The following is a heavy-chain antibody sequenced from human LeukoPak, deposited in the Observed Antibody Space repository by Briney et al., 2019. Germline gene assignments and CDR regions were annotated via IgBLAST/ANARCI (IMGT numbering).Heavy chain of an antibody. J-gene: IGHJ6*02. Sequence: ASVKVSCKASGYTFTSYDINWVRQATGQGLEWMGWMNPNSGNTGYAQKFQGRVTMTRNTSISTAYMELSSLRSEDTAVYYCARDRGRSARGYYYGMDVWGQGTAVAVSS. CDR1: GYTFTSYD. CDR3: ARDRGRSARGYYYGMDV. D-gene: IGHD2-15*01. CDR2: MNPNSGNT. V-gene: IGHV1-8*01.